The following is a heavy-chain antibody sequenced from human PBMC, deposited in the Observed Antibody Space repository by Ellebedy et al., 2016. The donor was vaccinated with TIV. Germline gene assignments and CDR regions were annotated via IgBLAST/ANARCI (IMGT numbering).Heavy chain of an antibody. V-gene: IGHV4-39*01. CDR1: GGSISSSSYY. J-gene: IGHJ4*02. CDR2: IYYSGST. CDR3: ARHPGIKSPTLDY. Sequence: SETLSLTCTVSGGSISSSSYYWGWIRQPPGKGLEWIGSIYYSGSTYYNPSLKSRVTISVDTSKNQFSLKLSSVTAADTAVYYCARHPGIKSPTLDYWGQGTLVTVSS. D-gene: IGHD3-10*01.